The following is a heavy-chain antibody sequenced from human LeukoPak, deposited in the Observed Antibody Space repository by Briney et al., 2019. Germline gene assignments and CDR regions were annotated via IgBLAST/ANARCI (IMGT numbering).Heavy chain of an antibody. CDR2: INHSGST. J-gene: IGHJ5*02. CDR3: ARRHYYGSGSYYRSVFNWFDP. CDR1: GGSFGGYY. D-gene: IGHD3-10*01. Sequence: SETLSLTCAVYGGSFGGYYWSWIRQPPGKGLEWIGEINHSGSTNYNPSLKSRVTTSVDTSKNQFSLKLSSVTAADTAVYYCARRHYYGSGSYYRSVFNWFDPWGQGTLVTVSS. V-gene: IGHV4-34*01.